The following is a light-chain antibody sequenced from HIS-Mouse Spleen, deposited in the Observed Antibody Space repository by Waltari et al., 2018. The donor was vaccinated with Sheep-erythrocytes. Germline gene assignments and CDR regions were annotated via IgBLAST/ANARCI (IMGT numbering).Light chain of an antibody. CDR3: QAWDSSTAWNVV. J-gene: IGLJ2*01. V-gene: IGLV3-1*01. Sequence: SYELTQPPSVSVSPGQTASITCSGDKLGDKYACWYQQKPGQSPVLVIYQDSKRPSGIPARFSGSNSGHPANLTIIGTQAMDEADDYCQAWDSSTAWNVVFGGGTKLTVL. CDR1: KLGDKY. CDR2: QDS.